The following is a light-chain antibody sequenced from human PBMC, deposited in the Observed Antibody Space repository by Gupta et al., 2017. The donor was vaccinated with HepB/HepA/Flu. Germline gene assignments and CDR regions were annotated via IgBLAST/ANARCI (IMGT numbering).Light chain of an antibody. CDR2: KDD. Sequence: SYDLTQPPSESVSPGPTTRITCTGDAFPEKYAYCYKQKPGKAPVLVIYKDDAKPSGIPERFFCSSSGTIVTFTIICVQADDEADYYCQSGDSRGTHQVFGGGTKLTVL. CDR3: QSGDSRGTHQV. J-gene: IGLJ3*02. CDR1: AFPEKY. V-gene: IGLV3-25*03.